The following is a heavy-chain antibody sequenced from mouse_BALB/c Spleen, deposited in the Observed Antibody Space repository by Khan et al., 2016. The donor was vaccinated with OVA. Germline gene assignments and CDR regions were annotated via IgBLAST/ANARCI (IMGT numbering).Heavy chain of an antibody. V-gene: IGHV5-6-5*01. Sequence: EVQLVESGGGLVTPGGSLTLSCAASGFTFSTYAMSWVRQTPEKRLEWVAFISSGGTTYYPDILKGRLTISRDNSRNILFLQMSSLRSEDTAMYYCGREVYGSNYALFAYWGQGTLVTVAA. CDR3: GREVYGSNYALFAY. CDR2: ISSGGTT. CDR1: GFTFSTYA. D-gene: IGHD1-1*01. J-gene: IGHJ3*01.